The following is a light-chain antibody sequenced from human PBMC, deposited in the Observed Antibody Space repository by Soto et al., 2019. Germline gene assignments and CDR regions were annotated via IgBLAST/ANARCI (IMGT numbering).Light chain of an antibody. J-gene: IGLJ3*02. CDR2: SNS. V-gene: IGLV1-47*02. Sequence: QSVVTQPPSASGTPGQRVTIFCSGSTFNIGSNYVCWYQRLPGTAPKLLIHSNSQRPSGVPDRFSGSKSGTSASLAISGLRSEDEADYYCAAWDDSLSCWVFGGGTKLTVL. CDR1: TFNIGSNY. CDR3: AAWDDSLSCWV.